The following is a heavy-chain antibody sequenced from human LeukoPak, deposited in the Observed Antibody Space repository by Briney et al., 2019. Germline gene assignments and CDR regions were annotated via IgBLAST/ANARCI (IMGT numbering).Heavy chain of an antibody. D-gene: IGHD3-22*01. J-gene: IGHJ4*02. CDR3: AKGPSYYYDSSGYYC. CDR1: GFTFSSYA. V-gene: IGHV3-23*01. CDR2: IIVSGGST. Sequence: GGSLRLSCAASGFTFSSYAMSWVRQAPGEGLEWVSAIIVSGGSTYYADSVKGRFTISRDNSKNTLYLQMNSLRAEDTAVYYCAKGPSYYYDSSGYYCWGQGTLVTVSS.